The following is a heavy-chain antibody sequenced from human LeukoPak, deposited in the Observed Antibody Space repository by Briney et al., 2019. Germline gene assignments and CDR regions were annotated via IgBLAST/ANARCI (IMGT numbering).Heavy chain of an antibody. CDR1: GFTFSNAW. V-gene: IGHV3-15*01. J-gene: IGHJ4*02. D-gene: IGHD3-22*01. CDR2: IKSKTDGGTT. Sequence: SGGSLRLSCAASGFTFSNAWMSWVRQAPGKGLEWVGRIKSKTDGGTTDYAAPVKGRFTIARDDSKNTLYPQMNSLKTEDTAVYYCTTPYYYDSSGYYYFDYWGQGTLVTVSS. CDR3: TTPYYYDSSGYYYFDY.